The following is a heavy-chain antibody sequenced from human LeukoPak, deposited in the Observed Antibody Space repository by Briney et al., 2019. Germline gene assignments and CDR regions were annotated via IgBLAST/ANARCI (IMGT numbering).Heavy chain of an antibody. D-gene: IGHD4-17*01. CDR2: IYYSGST. Sequence: PSETLSLTCTVSGGSISSGGYYWSWIRQHPGKGLEWIGYIYYSGSTYYNPSLKSRVTISVDTSKNQFSLKLSSVTAADTAVYYCAREATVTPGWFDPWGQGTLVTVSS. CDR3: AREATVTPGWFDP. V-gene: IGHV4-31*03. CDR1: GGSISSGGYY. J-gene: IGHJ5*02.